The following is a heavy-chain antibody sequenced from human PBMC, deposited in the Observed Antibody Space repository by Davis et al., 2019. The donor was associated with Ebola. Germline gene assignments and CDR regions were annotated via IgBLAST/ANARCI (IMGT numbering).Heavy chain of an antibody. CDR3: ARGNYGDYIVLYYYNMDV. Sequence: SETLSLTCAVYGGSFSGYYWGWIRQSPGKGLEWIGENNHSGSTNYNPSLKSRATISVDTSKNQFSLKLTSVTAADTAVYYCARGNYGDYIVLYYYNMDVWGQGTTVTVSS. V-gene: IGHV4-34*01. CDR1: GGSFSGYY. D-gene: IGHD4-17*01. J-gene: IGHJ6*02. CDR2: NNHSGST.